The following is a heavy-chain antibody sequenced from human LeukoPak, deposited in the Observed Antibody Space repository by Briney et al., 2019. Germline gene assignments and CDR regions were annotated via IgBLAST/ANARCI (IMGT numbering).Heavy chain of an antibody. J-gene: IGHJ4*02. D-gene: IGHD6-19*01. CDR1: DFTFSFYW. CDR2: ILPDGSEK. CDR3: GRLARNAWYAVDY. Sequence: GGSLRLSCAASDFTFSFYWMTWVRQAPGEGLEWVANILPDGSEKYYLDSVKGRFTISRDNPTNSLYLQINSLRAEDTARYYCGRLARNAWYAVDYWGQGTLVTVSS. V-gene: IGHV3-7*01.